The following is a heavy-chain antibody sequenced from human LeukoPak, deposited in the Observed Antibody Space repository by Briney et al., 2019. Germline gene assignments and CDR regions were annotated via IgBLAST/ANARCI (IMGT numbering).Heavy chain of an antibody. D-gene: IGHD4-11*01. CDR3: ARGYSNYGGRYFDY. V-gene: IGHV4-61*02. CDR2: IYTSGST. J-gene: IGHJ4*02. CDR1: GDSISSGDHY. Sequence: SETLSLTCTVSGDSISSGDHYWSWIRQPAGKGLEWIGRIYTSGSTNYNPSLKSRVTMSVDTSKNQFSLKLSSVTAADTAVYYCARGYSNYGGRYFDYWGQGTLVTVSS.